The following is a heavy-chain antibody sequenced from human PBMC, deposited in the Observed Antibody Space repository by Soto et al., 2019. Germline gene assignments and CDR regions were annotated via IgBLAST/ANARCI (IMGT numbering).Heavy chain of an antibody. D-gene: IGHD2-15*01. V-gene: IGHV1-2*04. CDR2: INPNSGGT. J-gene: IGHJ4*02. CDR3: ARDPLNCSGGSCYDLFFDY. Sequence: ASVKVSCKACGYTFTGYYMHWVRQAPGQGLEWMGWINPNSGGTNYAQKFQGWVTMTRDTSISTAYMELSRLRSDDTAVYYCARDPLNCSGGSCYDLFFDYWGQGPLVTVSS. CDR1: GYTFTGYY.